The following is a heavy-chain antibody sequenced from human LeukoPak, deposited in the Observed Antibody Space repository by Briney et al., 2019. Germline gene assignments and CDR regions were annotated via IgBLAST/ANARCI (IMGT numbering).Heavy chain of an antibody. CDR2: IYYSGST. D-gene: IGHD4-11*01. Sequence: SETLSLTCTVSGGSISSSSYYWGWIRQPPGKGLEWIGSIYYSGSTYYNPSLKSRVTISVDTSKNQFSLKLSSVTVADMAVYYCARRDYSNYVDYWGQGTLVTVSS. CDR1: GGSISSSSYY. CDR3: ARRDYSNYVDY. V-gene: IGHV4-39*01. J-gene: IGHJ4*02.